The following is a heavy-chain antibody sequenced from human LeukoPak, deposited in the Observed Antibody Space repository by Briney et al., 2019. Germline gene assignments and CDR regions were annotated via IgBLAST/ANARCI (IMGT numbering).Heavy chain of an antibody. J-gene: IGHJ3*02. D-gene: IGHD3-10*01. CDR2: ISGYRGIT. CDR3: VRDGEMPYDAYDI. V-gene: IGHV1-18*01. Sequence: ASVKVSCKASGYTFTSYGISWVRQAPGQGLKWMGWISGYRGITKYGQKFQGRVILTIDTSTNVANMELRNLRPDDTAVYYCVRDGEMPYDAYDIWGQGTMVTVSS. CDR1: GYTFTSYG.